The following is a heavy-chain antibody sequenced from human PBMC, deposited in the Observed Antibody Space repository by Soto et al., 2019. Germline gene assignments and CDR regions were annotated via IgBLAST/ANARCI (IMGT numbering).Heavy chain of an antibody. CDR3: AALYSSGQQRYYYYGMDV. Sequence: EVQLVESGGGLVKPGGSLRLSCAASGFTFSSYSMNWVRQAPGKGLEWVSSISSSSSYIYYADSVKGRFTISRDNAKNSLYLQMNSLRAEDTAVYYCAALYSSGQQRYYYYGMDVWGQGTTVTVSS. V-gene: IGHV3-21*04. CDR2: ISSSSSYI. CDR1: GFTFSSYS. J-gene: IGHJ6*02. D-gene: IGHD6-19*01.